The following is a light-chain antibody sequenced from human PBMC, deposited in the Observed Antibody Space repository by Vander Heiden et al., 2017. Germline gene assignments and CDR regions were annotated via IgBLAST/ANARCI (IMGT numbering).Light chain of an antibody. J-gene: IGKJ5*01. Sequence: DIVLTQSPATLSLSPGERATLSCRASQTVRRYLAWYRQKPGQAPRLLIYDASNRATGLPARFSGSGSGTDFTRTISSLEPEDSAVYYCQQRSDWPVTFGQGTRLEIK. CDR1: QTVRRY. CDR3: QQRSDWPVT. CDR2: DAS. V-gene: IGKV3-11*01.